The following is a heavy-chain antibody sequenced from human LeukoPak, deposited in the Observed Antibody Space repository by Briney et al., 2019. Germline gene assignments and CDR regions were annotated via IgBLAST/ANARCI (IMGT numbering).Heavy chain of an antibody. D-gene: IGHD3-10*01. CDR2: ILHSGST. Sequence: SQTLSLTCALSGYSISIAYYWGWIRQPPGKGLEWIGSILHSGSTYYNPSVKSRVTISVDTSKNHFSLKLTSVTAADTAVYYCARDRRVRGEMDFWGQGTMVTVSS. CDR1: GYSISIAYY. CDR3: ARDRRVRGEMDF. J-gene: IGHJ4*02. V-gene: IGHV4-38-2*02.